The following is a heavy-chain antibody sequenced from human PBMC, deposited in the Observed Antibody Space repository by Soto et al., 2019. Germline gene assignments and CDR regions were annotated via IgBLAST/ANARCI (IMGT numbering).Heavy chain of an antibody. D-gene: IGHD4-17*01. V-gene: IGHV3-9*01. Sequence: EVQLVESGGGLVQPGRSLRLSCAASGFTFDDYAMHWVRQAPGKGLEWVSGISWNSGGIGYADSVKGRFTISRDNAKNSLYLQMNSLRAEDTALYYCAKDMDGDYVSYYYMDVWGKGTTVTVSS. J-gene: IGHJ6*03. CDR3: AKDMDGDYVSYYYMDV. CDR1: GFTFDDYA. CDR2: ISWNSGGI.